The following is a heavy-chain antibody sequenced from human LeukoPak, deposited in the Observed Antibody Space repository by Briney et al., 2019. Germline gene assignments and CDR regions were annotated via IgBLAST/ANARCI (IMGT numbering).Heavy chain of an antibody. CDR3: AREGDYDSSGYHY. CDR2: ISSSSSTI. Sequence: GGSLRLSCAASGFTFSSYSMSWVRQAPGKGLEWVSYISSSSSTIYYADSVKGRFTISRDNAKNSLYLQMNSLRAEDTAVYYCAREGDYDSSGYHYWGQGTLVTVSS. V-gene: IGHV3-48*01. D-gene: IGHD3-22*01. CDR1: GFTFSSYS. J-gene: IGHJ4*02.